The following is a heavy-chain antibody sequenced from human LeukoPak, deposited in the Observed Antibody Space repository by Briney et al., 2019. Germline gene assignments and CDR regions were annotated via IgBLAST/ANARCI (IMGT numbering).Heavy chain of an antibody. V-gene: IGHV4-39*07. J-gene: IGHJ4*02. Sequence: PSETLSLTCTVSGGSISSSSYYWGWIRQPPGKGLECIGSIYYSGSTYYNPSLKSRVTISADTSKSQFSLKLSSVTAADTAVYYCARGYWFYFDYWGQGTLVTVSS. CDR1: GGSISSSSYY. CDR2: IYYSGST. CDR3: ARGYWFYFDY. D-gene: IGHD2-8*02.